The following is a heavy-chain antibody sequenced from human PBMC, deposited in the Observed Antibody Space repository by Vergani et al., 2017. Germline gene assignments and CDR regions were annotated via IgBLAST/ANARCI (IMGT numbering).Heavy chain of an antibody. Sequence: QVQLQQWGAGLLKPSETLSLTCAVYGGSFSGYYWSWIRQPPGKGLEWIGETNHSGSTNYNPSLKSRVTISVDTSKNQFSLKLSSVTAADTAIYYCARHRGSGGFFPSSYFYGMDVWGHGTTVTVSS. J-gene: IGHJ6*02. V-gene: IGHV4-34*01. CDR2: TNHSGST. CDR3: ARHRGSGGFFPSSYFYGMDV. D-gene: IGHD3-10*01. CDR1: GGSFSGYY.